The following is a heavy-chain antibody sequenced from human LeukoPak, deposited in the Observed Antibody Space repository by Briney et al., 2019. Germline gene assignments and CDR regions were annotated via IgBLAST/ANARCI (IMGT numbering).Heavy chain of an antibody. CDR1: GFTFSSNW. J-gene: IGHJ6*02. CDR3: ARDLSYGMDV. Sequence: GGSLRLSCAASGFTFSSNWMHWVRQAPGKGLVWVSRINRDGSSTTYADSGKGRFTISRDNAKSTLYLQMNSLRAEDTAVYYCARDLSYGMDVWGQGTTVTVSS. CDR2: INRDGSST. V-gene: IGHV3-74*01.